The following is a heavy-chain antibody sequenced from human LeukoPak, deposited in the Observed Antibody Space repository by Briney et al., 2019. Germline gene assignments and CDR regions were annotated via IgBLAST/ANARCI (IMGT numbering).Heavy chain of an antibody. CDR1: GGSISSGSYY. CDR2: IYTGGST. D-gene: IGHD3-9*01. V-gene: IGHV4-61*02. CDR3: ARDRLRYFDWLHGGGWWFDP. J-gene: IGHJ5*02. Sequence: SETLSLTCTVSGGSISSGSYYWSWIRQPPGQGLEWIGRIYTGGSTNYNPSLKSRVTISVDSSKNQFSLKLSSVTAADTAVYYCARDRLRYFDWLHGGGWWFDPWGQGTLVTVSS.